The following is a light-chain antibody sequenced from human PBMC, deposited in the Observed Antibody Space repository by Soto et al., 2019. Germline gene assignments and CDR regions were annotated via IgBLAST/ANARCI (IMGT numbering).Light chain of an antibody. CDR2: WAS. CDR3: QQYYSTLYT. V-gene: IGKV4-1*01. CDR1: QSLLYSSNNKNY. J-gene: IGKJ2*01. Sequence: DIVLTQSPDSLAVSLGERATINCKSSQSLLYSSNNKNYLAWYQQKPGQPPKLLIYWASTRESGVPDRFSGRGFGTDFALTISNLQAEDVAVYYCQQYYSTLYTFGQGTKLEIK.